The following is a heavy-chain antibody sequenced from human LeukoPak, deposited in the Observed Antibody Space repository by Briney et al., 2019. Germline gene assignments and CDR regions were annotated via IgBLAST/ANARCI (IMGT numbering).Heavy chain of an antibody. CDR1: GYTFIGYY. D-gene: IGHD2-2*01. CDR2: INPNSGGT. CDR3: ARGCQYQLLIFLYYYMDV. V-gene: IGHV1-2*02. Sequence: ASVKVSCKASGYTFIGYYMHWVRQAPGQGLEWMGWINPNSGGTNYAQKFQGRVTMTRDTSISTAYMELSRLRSDDTAVYYCARGCQYQLLIFLYYYMDVWGKGTTVTISS. J-gene: IGHJ6*03.